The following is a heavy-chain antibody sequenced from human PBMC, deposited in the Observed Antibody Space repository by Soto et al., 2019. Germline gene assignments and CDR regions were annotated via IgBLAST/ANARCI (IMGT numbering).Heavy chain of an antibody. V-gene: IGHV5-51*01. CDR1: GYSFTSYW. J-gene: IGHJ6*02. CDR3: ARRSYGEKGGNYYYYYGMDV. Sequence: PGESLKISCKGSGYSFTSYWIGWVRQMPGKGLEWMGIIYPGDSDTRYSPSFQGQVTISADKSISTAYLQWSSLKASDTAMYYCARRSYGEKGGNYYYYYGMDVWGQGTTVTVSS. CDR2: IYPGDSDT. D-gene: IGHD4-17*01.